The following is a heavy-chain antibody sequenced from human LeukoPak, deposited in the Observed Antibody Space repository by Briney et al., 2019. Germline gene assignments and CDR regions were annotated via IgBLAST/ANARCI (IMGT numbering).Heavy chain of an antibody. V-gene: IGHV1-69*04. D-gene: IGHD3-10*01. CDR2: IIPILGIA. CDR3: ARSFRGVVRGVTSSIWLDP. CDR1: GGTFSSYA. Sequence: SVKVSCKASGGTFSSYAISWVRQAPGQGLEWMGRIIPILGIANYAQKFQGRVTITADKSASTAYMELSSLRSVDTAVYYCARSFRGVVRGVTSSIWLDPWGQGTLVTVSS. J-gene: IGHJ5*02.